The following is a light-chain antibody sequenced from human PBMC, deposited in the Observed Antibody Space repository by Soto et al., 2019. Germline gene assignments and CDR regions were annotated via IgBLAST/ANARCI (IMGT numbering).Light chain of an antibody. CDR1: QSVSSNY. Sequence: EIVLTQSPGTLSLSPGERATLSCRASQSVSSNYLAWYQQKPGQAPRLLIYDTSSRASDIPDRFSGSGSGTDFTLTISRLEPEDFAVYYCQQYNTWPPITFGQGTRLEIK. CDR3: QQYNTWPPIT. J-gene: IGKJ5*01. V-gene: IGKV3-20*01. CDR2: DTS.